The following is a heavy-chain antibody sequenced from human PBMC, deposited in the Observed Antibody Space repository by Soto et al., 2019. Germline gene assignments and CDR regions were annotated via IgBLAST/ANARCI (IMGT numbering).Heavy chain of an antibody. CDR1: GDPISRNKW. J-gene: IGHJ4*02. Sequence: QVQMRESGPGLVKPSGTLSLTCAVRGDPISRNKWWTWVRQPPGKGLEWIGEIHPSGRNNYNPSLNSRTTLSIDKSTNQFSLHLTSVTAADTAVYYCARGGDWSFDYWGQGTLVTVSS. V-gene: IGHV4-4*02. D-gene: IGHD2-21*02. CDR3: ARGGDWSFDY. CDR2: IHPSGRN.